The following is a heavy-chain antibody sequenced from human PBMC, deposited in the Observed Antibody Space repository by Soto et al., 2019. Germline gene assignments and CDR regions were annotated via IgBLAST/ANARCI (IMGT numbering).Heavy chain of an antibody. CDR3: AMDLYGGSSRFDY. CDR2: ISSDGSKK. J-gene: IGHJ4*02. D-gene: IGHD2-15*01. V-gene: IGHV3-30*03. CDR1: GFTFSNNG. Sequence: QVQLVESGGGVVQPGRSLSLSYVASGFTFSNNGIHWVRQAPGKGLEWVAVISSDGSKKYYADSVKGRFTISRDNSKNTLYLQMNSLRAEDTAVYYCAMDLYGGSSRFDYWGQGTLVTVSS.